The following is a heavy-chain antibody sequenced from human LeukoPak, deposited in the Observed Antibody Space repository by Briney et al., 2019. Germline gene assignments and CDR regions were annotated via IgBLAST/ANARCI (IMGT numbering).Heavy chain of an antibody. CDR1: GYTFTGYY. Sequence: ASVNVSCKASGYTFTGYYMHWVRQAPGQGLEWMGWINPNSGGTNYAQKFQGRVTMTRDTSISTAYMELSRLRSDDTAVYYCARVLPQKYCSSTSCNPGPYDYWGQGTLVTVSS. J-gene: IGHJ4*02. V-gene: IGHV1-2*02. CDR3: ARVLPQKYCSSTSCNPGPYDY. CDR2: INPNSGGT. D-gene: IGHD2-2*01.